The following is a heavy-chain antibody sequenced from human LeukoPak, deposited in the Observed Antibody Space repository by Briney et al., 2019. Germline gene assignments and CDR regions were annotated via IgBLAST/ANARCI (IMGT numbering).Heavy chain of an antibody. CDR2: IYYSGST. J-gene: IGHJ3*02. V-gene: IGHV4-59*01. D-gene: IGHD3-9*01. Sequence: SETLSLTCTVSGGSISGYYWSWIRQPPGKGLEWIGYIYYSGSTNYNPSLKSRVTISVDTSKNQFSLKLSSVTAADTAVYYCARDQAYYDILTGYYDAFDIWGQGTMVTVSS. CDR3: ARDQAYYDILTGYYDAFDI. CDR1: GGSISGYY.